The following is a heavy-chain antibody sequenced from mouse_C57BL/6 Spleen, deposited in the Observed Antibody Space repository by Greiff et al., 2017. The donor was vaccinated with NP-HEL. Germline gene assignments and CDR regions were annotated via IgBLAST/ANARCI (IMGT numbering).Heavy chain of an antibody. Sequence: QVQLQQSGAELVRPGASVTLSCKASGYTFTDYEMHWVKQTPVHGLDWIGAIDPETGGTAYNQKFKGKAILTADKSSSTAYMELRSLTSEDSAVYYCTRPEPPPYFDVWGTGTTVTVSS. CDR2: IDPETGGT. J-gene: IGHJ1*03. CDR1: GYTFTDYE. V-gene: IGHV1-15*01. CDR3: TRPEPPPYFDV.